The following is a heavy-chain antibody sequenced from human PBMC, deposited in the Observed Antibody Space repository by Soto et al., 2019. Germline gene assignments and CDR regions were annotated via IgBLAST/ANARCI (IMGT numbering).Heavy chain of an antibody. Sequence: MQLVESGGGWIEPGRSLRLSCAASGFTFDDYAIHWVRQAPGKGLEWVSGISWNSAAIDYPVSVKGRFTIVRDNAMNSLYLQMNHLRPEDTAFYYCAKDRGSSSWDPIFDFWGQGILVTVSS. V-gene: IGHV3-9*01. CDR3: AKDRGSSSWDPIFDF. J-gene: IGHJ4*02. D-gene: IGHD6-13*01. CDR1: GFTFDDYA. CDR2: ISWNSAAI.